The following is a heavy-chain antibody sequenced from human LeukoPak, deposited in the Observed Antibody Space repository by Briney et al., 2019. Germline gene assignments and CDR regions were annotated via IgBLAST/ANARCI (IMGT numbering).Heavy chain of an antibody. V-gene: IGHV4-4*02. J-gene: IGHJ4*02. CDR1: GGSISSSNW. Sequence: SGTLSLTCAVSGGSISSSNWWSWVRQPPGKGLEWIGEIYHSGSTNYNPSLKSRVTISVDTSKNQFSLKLSSVTAADTAVYYCARAGTQQLAYYFDYWGQGTLVTVSS. CDR3: ARAGTQQLAYYFDY. CDR2: IYHSGST. D-gene: IGHD6-13*01.